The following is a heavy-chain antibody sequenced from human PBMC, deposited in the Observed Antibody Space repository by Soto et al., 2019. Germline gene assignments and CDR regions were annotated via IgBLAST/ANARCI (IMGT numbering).Heavy chain of an antibody. CDR2: VIPMVGTS. J-gene: IGHJ4*02. V-gene: IGHV1-69*08. Sequence: QVQLVQSGAEVKKPGSSVKVSCTASRGTFSYNTISWVRQAPGQGLEWMGRVIPMVGTSSYAQKFQGRLTITADKSTSTVYMVLNSLRPEDTAVYYCATNYGSGSTHFDYWGQGTLVTVSS. D-gene: IGHD3-10*01. CDR3: ATNYGSGSTHFDY. CDR1: RGTFSYNT.